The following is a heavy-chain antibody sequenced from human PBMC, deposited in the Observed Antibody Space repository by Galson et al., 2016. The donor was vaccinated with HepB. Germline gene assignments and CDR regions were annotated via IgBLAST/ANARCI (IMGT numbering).Heavy chain of an antibody. CDR3: ARGEGYNLY. CDR2: AFYSGIT. CDR1: SSYY. Sequence: SSYYCSWFRQPPEKGLEWIGYAFYSGITNYNPSLKSRVTISIDTSKNQFSLKLSSVTAADTAVYYCARGEGYNLYWGQGTLVTVSS. V-gene: IGHV4-59*08. J-gene: IGHJ4*02. D-gene: IGHD5-24*01.